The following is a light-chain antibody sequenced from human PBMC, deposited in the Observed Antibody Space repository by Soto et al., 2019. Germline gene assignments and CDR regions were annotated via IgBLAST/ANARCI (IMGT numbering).Light chain of an antibody. V-gene: IGLV2-18*02. J-gene: IGLJ1*01. CDR3: SSYTSSSPYV. CDR1: SSDVGSYNR. Sequence: QAALTQPTSVSGSPGQSVTISCTGTSSDVGSYNRVSWYQQPPGTAPKLMIYEVSNRPSGVPDRFSGSKSGNTASLPISGLQAEDEADYYCSSYTSSSPYVFGTGTKVTVL. CDR2: EVS.